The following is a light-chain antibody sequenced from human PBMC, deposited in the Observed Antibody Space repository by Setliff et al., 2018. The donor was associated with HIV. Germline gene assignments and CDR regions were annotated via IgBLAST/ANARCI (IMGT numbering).Light chain of an antibody. J-gene: IGLJ1*01. Sequence: QSVLTQPASVSGSPGQSITISCTGTGSDLGSYHLVSWYQHHPGKAPKLMIYEGSQRPSGVSTRFSGSTSGDTASLTIAGLQAEDEADYYCCSYVAGSHYVFGTGTKVTVL. CDR2: EGS. CDR1: GSDLGSYHL. V-gene: IGLV2-23*01. CDR3: CSYVAGSHYV.